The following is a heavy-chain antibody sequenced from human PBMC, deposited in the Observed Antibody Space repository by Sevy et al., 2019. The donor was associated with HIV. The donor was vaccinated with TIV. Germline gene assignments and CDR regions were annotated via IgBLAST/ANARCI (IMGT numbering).Heavy chain of an antibody. V-gene: IGHV4-59*01. CDR3: ATGADYGDYVK. J-gene: IGHJ4*02. CDR2: IYYSGST. D-gene: IGHD4-17*01. CDR1: GGSISSSY. Sequence: SETLSLTCTVSGGSISSSYWSWIRQPPGKGLEWIGYIYYSGSTNYNPSLNSRVTISGDTSKNQLSLNLSSVTAADTAVYYCATGADYGDYVKWGRGTLVTVSS.